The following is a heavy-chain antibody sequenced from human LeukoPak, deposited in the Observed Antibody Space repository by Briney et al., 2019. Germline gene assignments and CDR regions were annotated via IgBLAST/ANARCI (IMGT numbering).Heavy chain of an antibody. J-gene: IGHJ4*02. V-gene: IGHV4-34*01. D-gene: IGHD5-18*01. Sequence: PSETLSLTCAVYGGSFSGYYWSWIRQPPGKGREWVGEINHSGSTNYNPSLKRGGTISGDTSKNQFSLKLSSVTAADTAVYYCAREYNGYTSGFFDYWGQGTLVTVSS. CDR3: AREYNGYTSGFFDY. CDR2: INHSGST. CDR1: GGSFSGYY.